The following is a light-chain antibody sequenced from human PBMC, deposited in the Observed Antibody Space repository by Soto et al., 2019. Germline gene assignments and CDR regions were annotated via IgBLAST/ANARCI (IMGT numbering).Light chain of an antibody. CDR1: QDINNW. CDR2: TTS. Sequence: DIQMTQFPSSVSASVGDRVTITCRASQDINNWLAWYQQKPGKAPKVLIYTTSNLQSGDPSRFSGSRSGTDFTLTINSLQPEDFATYYCQQANSFPLTFGGGTKVEIK. J-gene: IGKJ4*01. V-gene: IGKV1D-12*01. CDR3: QQANSFPLT.